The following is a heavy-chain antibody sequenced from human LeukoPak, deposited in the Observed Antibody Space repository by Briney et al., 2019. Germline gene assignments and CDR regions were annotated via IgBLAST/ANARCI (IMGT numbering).Heavy chain of an antibody. CDR2: IYYSGNT. D-gene: IGHD2-15*01. V-gene: IGHV4-59*01. Sequence: PSETLSLTCTVSGGSISSYYWSWIRQPPGKGLEWIGYIYYSGNTNYNPSLKSRVIISVDTSKNQFSLKLSSVTAADTAVYYCARGSRTGSVVVAGYSDYWGQGTLVTVSS. CDR1: GGSISSYY. CDR3: ARGSRTGSVVVAGYSDY. J-gene: IGHJ4*02.